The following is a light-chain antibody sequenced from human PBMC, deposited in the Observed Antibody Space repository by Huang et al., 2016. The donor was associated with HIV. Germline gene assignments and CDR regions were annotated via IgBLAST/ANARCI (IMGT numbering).Light chain of an antibody. CDR1: QDISNY. CDR2: DAS. Sequence: DIQMTQSPSSLSASVGDRVTITCQASQDISNYLNWYQQKPGKAPKLLIYDASNLETGVSSRFSGSGSGTGFTFTISSLQPEDIATYYCQQYDNLPRFTFGPGTKVDIK. CDR3: QQYDNLPRFT. V-gene: IGKV1-33*01. J-gene: IGKJ3*01.